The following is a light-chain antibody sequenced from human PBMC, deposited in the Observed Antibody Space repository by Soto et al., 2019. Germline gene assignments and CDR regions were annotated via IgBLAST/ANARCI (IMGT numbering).Light chain of an antibody. Sequence: ALTQPASVSGSPGQSITISCTGTSSDVGGYNYVSWYQQHPGKAPKLMIYEVSNRPSGVSNRFSGSKSGNTASLTISGLQAEDEADYYCGSYTSSSTLGVFGTGTKVTVL. J-gene: IGLJ1*01. CDR1: SSDVGGYNY. V-gene: IGLV2-14*01. CDR3: GSYTSSSTLGV. CDR2: EVS.